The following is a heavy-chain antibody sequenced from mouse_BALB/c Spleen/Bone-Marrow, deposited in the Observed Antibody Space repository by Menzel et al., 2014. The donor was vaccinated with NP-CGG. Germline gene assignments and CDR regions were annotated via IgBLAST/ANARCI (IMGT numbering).Heavy chain of an antibody. J-gene: IGHJ4*01. CDR1: GYTFTSYT. D-gene: IGHD1-1*01. CDR2: INPSSGYT. Sequence: GAELARPGASVKMSCKASGYTFTSYTMHWVRQRPGQGLEWIGYINPSSGYTNYNQKFKDKATLTADKSSSTAYMQLSSLTSEDSAVYYCARYRMGLLYAMDYWGQGTSVTVSS. V-gene: IGHV1-4*01. CDR3: ARYRMGLLYAMDY.